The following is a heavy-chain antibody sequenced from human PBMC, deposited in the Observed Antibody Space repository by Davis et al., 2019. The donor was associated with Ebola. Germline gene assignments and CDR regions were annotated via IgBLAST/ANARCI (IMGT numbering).Heavy chain of an antibody. V-gene: IGHV3-23*01. J-gene: IGHJ4*02. Sequence: GESLKISCAASGFTFSSYAMSWVRQAPGKGLEWVSAISGSGGSTYYADSVKGRFTISRDNSKNTLYLQMNSLRAEDTAVYYCAKGAGIAGPYYFDYWGQGTLVTVSS. CDR3: AKGAGIAGPYYFDY. CDR1: GFTFSSYA. D-gene: IGHD6-13*01. CDR2: ISGSGGST.